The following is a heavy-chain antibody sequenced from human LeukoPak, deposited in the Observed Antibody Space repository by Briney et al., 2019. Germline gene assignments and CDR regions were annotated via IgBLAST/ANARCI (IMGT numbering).Heavy chain of an antibody. Sequence: GGSLRLSCAASGFTFSSYAMHWVRQAPGKGLEWVAVISYDGSNKYYADSVKGRFTISRDNSKNTLYLQMNSLRAEDTAVYYCAKTAAAGMPRFDYWGQGTLVTVSS. CDR1: GFTFSSYA. CDR3: AKTAAAGMPRFDY. CDR2: ISYDGSNK. D-gene: IGHD2-2*01. J-gene: IGHJ4*02. V-gene: IGHV3-30-3*02.